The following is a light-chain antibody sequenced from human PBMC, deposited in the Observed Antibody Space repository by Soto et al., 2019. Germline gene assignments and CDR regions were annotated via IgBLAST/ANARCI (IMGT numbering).Light chain of an antibody. CDR2: RAS. J-gene: IGKJ5*01. CDR1: HNINTI. Sequence: EVVLTQSPATLSVSPGERATLSCRASHNINTILAWYQQKPGQAPRLLIYRASTRATGIAARFSGSGSGTEFALPFTSLQSEDFAVYYCQQYNNWPITFGQGTRLE. V-gene: IGKV3-15*01. CDR3: QQYNNWPIT.